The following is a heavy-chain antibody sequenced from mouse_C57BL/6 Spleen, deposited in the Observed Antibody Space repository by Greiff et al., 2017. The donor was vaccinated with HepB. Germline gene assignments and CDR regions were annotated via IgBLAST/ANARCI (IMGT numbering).Heavy chain of an antibody. CDR1: GYTFTDHT. CDR3: ANIYYDYDGYYFDY. D-gene: IGHD2-4*01. J-gene: IGHJ2*01. Sequence: QVQLQQSDAELVKPGASVKISCKVSGYTFTDHTIHWMKQRPEQGLEWIGYIYPRDGSTKYNEKFKGKATLTADKSSSTAYMQLNSLTSEDSAVYFSANIYYDYDGYYFDYWGQGTTLTVSS. V-gene: IGHV1-78*01. CDR2: IYPRDGST.